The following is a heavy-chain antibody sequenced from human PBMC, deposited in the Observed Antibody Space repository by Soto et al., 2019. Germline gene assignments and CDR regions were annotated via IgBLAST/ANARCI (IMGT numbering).Heavy chain of an antibody. D-gene: IGHD2-2*01. CDR1: KFIFSESY. V-gene: IGHV3-11*06. CDR3: ARQGACSSTSCPAYYYYYAMDV. CDR2: ISSGSSYT. Sequence: QVQLVESGGGLVKPGGSLRLSCAASKFIFSESYMSWIRQAPGKGLEWVSYISSGSSYTNYADSVKGRFTISRDNAKNSLYLQMNSLRAEDTAVYFCARQGACSSTSCPAYYYYYAMDVWGQGTTVTVSS. J-gene: IGHJ6*02.